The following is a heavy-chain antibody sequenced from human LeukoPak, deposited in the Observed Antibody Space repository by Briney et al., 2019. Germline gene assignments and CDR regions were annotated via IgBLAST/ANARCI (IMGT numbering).Heavy chain of an antibody. Sequence: GASVKVSCKASGYTFTSYDINWVRQATGQGLEWMGIINPSGGSTSYAQKFQGRVTMTRDTSTSTVYMELSSLRSEDTAVYYCARARGSDSSSNYYMDVWGKGTTVTVSS. D-gene: IGHD6-13*01. CDR1: GYTFTSYD. V-gene: IGHV1-46*01. J-gene: IGHJ6*03. CDR3: ARARGSDSSSNYYMDV. CDR2: INPSGGST.